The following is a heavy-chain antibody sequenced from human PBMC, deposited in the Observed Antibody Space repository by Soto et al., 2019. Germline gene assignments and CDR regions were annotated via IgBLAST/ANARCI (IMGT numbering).Heavy chain of an antibody. D-gene: IGHD2-15*01. CDR3: ARILHEYVTLYSNYYYGVDV. V-gene: IGHV4-61*01. CDR1: GASVSSGYYY. J-gene: IGHJ6*02. Sequence: SDTLSLTCTVSGASVSSGYYYWSWIRQPPGKGLVWIAYIDYSGNTNYNPSLKSRVTIAVDTSNNQLSLKLSSVTAADTAVYYCARILHEYVTLYSNYYYGVDVWGQGTTVTVSS. CDR2: IDYSGNT.